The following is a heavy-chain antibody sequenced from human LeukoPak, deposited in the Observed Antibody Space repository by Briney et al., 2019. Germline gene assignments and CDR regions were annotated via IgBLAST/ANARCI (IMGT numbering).Heavy chain of an antibody. D-gene: IGHD3-22*01. Sequence: GSLRLSCAASGFTLSDYYMSWIRQPPGKGLEWIGEINHSGSTNYNPSLKSRVTISVDTSKNQFSLKLSSVTAADTAVYYCARSPRDDSSGYYPYYFDYWGQGTLVTVSS. V-gene: IGHV4-34*01. CDR2: INHSGST. CDR3: ARSPRDDSSGYYPYYFDY. J-gene: IGHJ4*02. CDR1: GFTLSDYY.